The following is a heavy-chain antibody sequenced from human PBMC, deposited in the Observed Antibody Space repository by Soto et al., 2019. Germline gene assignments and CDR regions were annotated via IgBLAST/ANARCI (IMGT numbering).Heavy chain of an antibody. J-gene: IGHJ3*02. Sequence: ASVKVSCKASGYTFTSYAMHWVRQAPGQRLEWMGWINAGNGNTKYSQKFQGRVTITRDTSASTAYMELSSLRSEDTAVYYCARGDYDSSGYYFWAFDIWGQGTMVPS. CDR3: ARGDYDSSGYYFWAFDI. CDR1: GYTFTSYA. V-gene: IGHV1-3*01. CDR2: INAGNGNT. D-gene: IGHD3-22*01.